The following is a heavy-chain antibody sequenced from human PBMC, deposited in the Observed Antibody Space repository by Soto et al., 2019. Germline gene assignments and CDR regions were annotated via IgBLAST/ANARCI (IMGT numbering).Heavy chain of an antibody. CDR2: ISYDGSNK. CDR3: ARDLEDSSGYYYFDY. Sequence: GGSLRLSCAASGFTFSSYAMHWVRQAPGKGLEWVAVISYDGSNKYYADSVKGRFTISRDNSKNTLYLQMNSLRAEDTALYYCARDLEDSSGYYYFDYWGQGTLVTVSS. D-gene: IGHD3-22*01. CDR1: GFTFSSYA. J-gene: IGHJ4*02. V-gene: IGHV3-30-3*01.